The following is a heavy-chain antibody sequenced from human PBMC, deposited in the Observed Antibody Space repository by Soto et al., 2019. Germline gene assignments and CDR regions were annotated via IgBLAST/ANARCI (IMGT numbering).Heavy chain of an antibody. Sequence: SETRSLTCAVSAGCISSSNWWSRVRHPPGNGLEWIRQTYQRGSTNYSPYLKSRVTISVDKSKGQFSLKLSSVNAADTAVYYCARLARGVILLNNWCDPWGQGTLVTV. D-gene: IGHD3-10*01. V-gene: IGHV4-4*02. CDR2: TYQRGST. J-gene: IGHJ5*02. CDR3: ARLARGVILLNNWCDP. CDR1: AGCISSSNW.